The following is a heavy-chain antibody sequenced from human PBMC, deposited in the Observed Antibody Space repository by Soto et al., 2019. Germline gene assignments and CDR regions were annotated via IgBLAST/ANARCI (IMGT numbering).Heavy chain of an antibody. CDR2: INHSGST. CDR3: ARGRAVAGTWVSVDY. D-gene: IGHD6-19*01. Sequence: QVQLQQWGAGLLKPSETLSLTCAVYGGSFSGYYWSWIRQPPGKGLEWIGEINHSGSTNYNPSLKSRVTISVDTSKNQFSLKLSSVTAADTAVYYCARGRAVAGTWVSVDYWGQGTLVTVSS. V-gene: IGHV4-34*01. CDR1: GGSFSGYY. J-gene: IGHJ4*02.